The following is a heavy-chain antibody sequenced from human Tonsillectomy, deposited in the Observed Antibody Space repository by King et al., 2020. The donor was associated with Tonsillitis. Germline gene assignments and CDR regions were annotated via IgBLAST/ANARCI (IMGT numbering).Heavy chain of an antibody. CDR2: INHSGST. J-gene: IGHJ4*02. D-gene: IGHD3-10*01. Sequence: VQLQQWGAGLLKPSETPSLTCAVYGGSFSGYYWSWIRQPPGKGLEWIGEINHSGSTNYNPSLKSRVTISVDTSKNQFSLKLSSVTAADTAVYYCARYGSGSYYNVGNYFDYWGQGTLVTVSS. CDR1: GGSFSGYY. CDR3: ARYGSGSYYNVGNYFDY. V-gene: IGHV4-34*01.